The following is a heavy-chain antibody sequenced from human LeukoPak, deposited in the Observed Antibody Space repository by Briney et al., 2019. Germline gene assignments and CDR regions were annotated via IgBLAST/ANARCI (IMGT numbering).Heavy chain of an antibody. D-gene: IGHD6-19*01. CDR1: GYTFTGYY. CDR2: ISPNSGGT. V-gene: IGHV1-2*02. Sequence: GASVKVSCKASGYTFTGYYMHWVRQAPGQGLEWMGWISPNSGGTNYAQKFQGRVTMTRDTSISTAYMELSRLRSDDTAVYYCAREGGGSVAGRGRVLYWGQGTLVTVSS. CDR3: AREGGGSVAGRGRVLY. J-gene: IGHJ4*02.